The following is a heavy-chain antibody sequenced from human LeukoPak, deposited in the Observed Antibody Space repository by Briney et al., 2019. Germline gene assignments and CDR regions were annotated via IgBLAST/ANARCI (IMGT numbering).Heavy chain of an antibody. V-gene: IGHV1-2*02. J-gene: IGHJ4*02. CDR1: GYTFTGHY. CDR2: INPNSGGT. CDR3: ARDLAAGMVDY. Sequence: GASVKVSCKASGYTFTGHYMHWVRQAPGQGLEWMGWINPNSGGTNCAQKFQGRVTMTRDTSISTAYMELSRLRSDDTAVYYCARDLAAGMVDYWGQGTLVTVSS. D-gene: IGHD6-13*01.